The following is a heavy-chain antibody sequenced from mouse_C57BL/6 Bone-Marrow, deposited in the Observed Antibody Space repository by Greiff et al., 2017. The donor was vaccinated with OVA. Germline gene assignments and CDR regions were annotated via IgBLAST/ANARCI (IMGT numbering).Heavy chain of an antibody. V-gene: IGHV1-15*01. Sequence: QVQLKESGAELVRPGASVTLSCKASGYTFTDYEMHWVKQTPVHGLEWIGAIDPETGGTAYNQKFKGKAILTADKSSSTAYMELRSLTSEDSAVYYCTRGYDRGQGTTLTVSS. D-gene: IGHD2-3*01. CDR1: GYTFTDYE. CDR2: IDPETGGT. J-gene: IGHJ2*01. CDR3: TRGYD.